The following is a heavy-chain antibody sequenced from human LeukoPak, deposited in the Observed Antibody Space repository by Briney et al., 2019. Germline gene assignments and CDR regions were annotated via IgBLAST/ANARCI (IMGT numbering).Heavy chain of an antibody. CDR3: AREVQRWLQSNLDY. J-gene: IGHJ4*02. CDR1: GGTLSSYA. V-gene: IGHV1-69*05. Sequence: ASVKVSCKASGGTLSSYAISWVRQAPGQGLEWMGGIIPIFGTANYAQKLQGRVTMTTDTSTSTAYMELRSLRSDDTAVYYCAREVQRWLQSNLDYWGQGTLVTVSS. CDR2: IIPIFGTA. D-gene: IGHD5-24*01.